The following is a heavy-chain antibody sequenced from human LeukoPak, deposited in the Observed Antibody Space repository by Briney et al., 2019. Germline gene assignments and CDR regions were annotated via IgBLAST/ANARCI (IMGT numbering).Heavy chain of an antibody. CDR2: TRTKAKDYTT. D-gene: IGHD4-17*01. J-gene: IGHJ6*02. V-gene: IGHV3-72*01. Sequence: LAGGSLRLSCATSGFTFSDHYMDWVRQAPGKGLEWVARTRTKAKDYTTEYAASVKGRFTVSRDESMHSLYLQMNSLKTEDTAVYYCARGPTVTFNYHYSMDVWGQGTTVTVSS. CDR3: ARGPTVTFNYHYSMDV. CDR1: GFTFSDHY.